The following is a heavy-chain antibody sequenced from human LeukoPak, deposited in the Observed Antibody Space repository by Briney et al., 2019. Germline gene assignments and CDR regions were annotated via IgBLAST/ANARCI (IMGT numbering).Heavy chain of an antibody. D-gene: IGHD4-23*01. Sequence: PGGSLRLSCAASGFTFRNFWMSWVRQAPGKGLEWLASINQDQSAKFYVDSVRGRFTISRDNAQNSLFLQMNSLRAEDTAFYYCAKLLRDVTIYDFWGQGALVTVSS. CDR3: AKLLRDVTIYDF. CDR2: INQDQSAK. V-gene: IGHV3-7*01. CDR1: GFTFRNFW. J-gene: IGHJ4*01.